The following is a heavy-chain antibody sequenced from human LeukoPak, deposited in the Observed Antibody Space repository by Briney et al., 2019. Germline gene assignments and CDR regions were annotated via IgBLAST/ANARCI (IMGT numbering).Heavy chain of an antibody. D-gene: IGHD1-20*01. CDR1: GFTLSIYV. Sequence: GACLRLSRAASGFTLSIYVMSWVPAAPGKGLGWVSAISDIGGSTYYADSVKGRFTISRDNSKNTLYLQMNSLRAEDTAVYYCAKDLNWNRYYYYYGMDVWGQGTTVTVSS. J-gene: IGHJ6*02. V-gene: IGHV3-23*01. CDR2: ISDIGGST. CDR3: AKDLNWNRYYYYYGMDV.